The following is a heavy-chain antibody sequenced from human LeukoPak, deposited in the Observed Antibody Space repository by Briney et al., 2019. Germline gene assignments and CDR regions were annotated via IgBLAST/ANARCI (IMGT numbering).Heavy chain of an antibody. CDR1: GYTFTGYH. Sequence: GSVKVSCQASGYTFTGYHMHWVRQAPGQGLAWMGWINPNSGGTNYAQKFQGRVTMTRDTSISTAYMELSRLRSDDTAVYYCARIAVAGSDFDYWGQGTLWTVSS. CDR2: INPNSGGT. CDR3: ARIAVAGSDFDY. V-gene: IGHV1-2*02. J-gene: IGHJ4*02. D-gene: IGHD6-19*01.